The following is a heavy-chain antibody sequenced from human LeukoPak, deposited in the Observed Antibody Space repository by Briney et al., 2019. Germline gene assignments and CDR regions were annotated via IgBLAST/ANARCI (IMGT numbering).Heavy chain of an antibody. Sequence: GGSLRLSCAASGFTFSSYEMNWVRQAPGKGLAWVSYISSSGSTIYYADSVKGRFTISRDNAKNSLYLQMNSLRAEDTAVYYCARDHHYDSSGYYFAPFDYWGQGTLVTVSS. D-gene: IGHD3-22*01. J-gene: IGHJ4*02. V-gene: IGHV3-48*03. CDR3: ARDHHYDSSGYYFAPFDY. CDR1: GFTFSSYE. CDR2: ISSSGSTI.